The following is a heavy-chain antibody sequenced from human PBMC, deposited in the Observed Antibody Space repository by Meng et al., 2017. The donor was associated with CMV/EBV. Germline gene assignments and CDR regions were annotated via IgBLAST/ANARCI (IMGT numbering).Heavy chain of an antibody. J-gene: IGHJ4*02. D-gene: IGHD5-18*01. CDR3: ARGWAIQY. Sequence: SETLSLTCTVSGVSISSSSYYWGWLRQPPGKGLEWIVSIYYSGSTYYNPSLKSRVTISVDTSKNQFSLKLSSVTAADTAVYYCARGWAIQYWGQGTLVTVSS. V-gene: IGHV4-39*07. CDR2: IYYSGST. CDR1: GVSISSSSYY.